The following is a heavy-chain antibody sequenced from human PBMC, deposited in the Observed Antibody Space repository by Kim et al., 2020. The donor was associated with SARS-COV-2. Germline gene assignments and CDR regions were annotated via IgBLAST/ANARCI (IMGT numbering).Heavy chain of an antibody. V-gene: IGHV3-23*01. CDR3: AKGGGLGELLQPPDS. CDR1: GFSFSTYS. J-gene: IGHJ4*02. Sequence: GGSLRLSCAASGFSFSTYSMSWVRQAPGKGLEWVSSIRGSGDGTYYIDSVKGRFTISRDNPKNTVFLQMSSLRVEDTAVYYCAKGGGLGELLQPPDSWGQGTLVTVSS. CDR2: IRGSGDGT. D-gene: IGHD3-10*01.